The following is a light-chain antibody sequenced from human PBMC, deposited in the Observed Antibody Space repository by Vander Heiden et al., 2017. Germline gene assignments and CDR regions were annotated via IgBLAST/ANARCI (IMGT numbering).Light chain of an antibody. CDR1: SSDIGDHDH. J-gene: IGLJ1*01. V-gene: IGLV2-14*01. Sequence: QSALTQPASVSGSPGQSITISCTGTSSDIGDHDHVSWYQQHPGKVPKVIIYEVSKRPSGASNRFSGSKSGNTASLTTSGLQAEDDADYYCCSYTRSSTLVFGTGTKVTAL. CDR2: EVS. CDR3: CSYTRSSTLV.